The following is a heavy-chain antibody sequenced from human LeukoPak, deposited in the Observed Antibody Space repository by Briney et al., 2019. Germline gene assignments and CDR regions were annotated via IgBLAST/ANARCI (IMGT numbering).Heavy chain of an antibody. CDR2: ISGSGGST. CDR3: AKEIDYYDSSGYYGPRDAFDI. D-gene: IGHD3-22*01. Sequence: GGSLRLSCAASGFTFSSYAMSWVRQAPGKGLEWVSAISGSGGSTYYADSAKGRFTISRDNSKNTLYLQMNSLRAEDTAVYYCAKEIDYYDSSGYYGPRDAFDIWGQGTMVTVSS. J-gene: IGHJ3*02. V-gene: IGHV3-23*01. CDR1: GFTFSSYA.